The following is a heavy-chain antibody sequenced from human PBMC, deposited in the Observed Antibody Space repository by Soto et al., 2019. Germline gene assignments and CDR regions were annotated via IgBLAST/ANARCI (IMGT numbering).Heavy chain of an antibody. J-gene: IGHJ4*02. CDR3: ARGGHCTNGVCSALDY. V-gene: IGHV4-59*08. CDR2: IYYGGSA. Sequence: PSETLSLTCTVSGGSISTYYWNWIRQPPGKGLEWIGYIYYGGSANYNPSLKSRVTISVDTSKKQFSLKLSSVTAADTAVYYCARGGHCTNGVCSALDYPGQGTLVTVSS. CDR1: GGSISTYY. D-gene: IGHD2-8*01.